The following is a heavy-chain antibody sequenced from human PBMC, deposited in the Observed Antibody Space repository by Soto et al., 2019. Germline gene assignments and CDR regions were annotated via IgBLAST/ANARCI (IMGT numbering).Heavy chain of an antibody. V-gene: IGHV4-30-2*01. J-gene: IGHJ6*02. CDR3: ARERTVTMLRAVINYGLDV. CDR2: IYHSGST. CDR1: GGSIRSGGYS. Sequence: PSEPLSVTCAVAGGSIRSGGYSWSWIRQTPGKGLEWIGYIYHSGSTYYNPSLKSRVTISVDRSKNQFSLKLSSVTAADTAVYYCARERTVTMLRAVINYGLDVWGQGTTVTVSS. D-gene: IGHD3-10*01.